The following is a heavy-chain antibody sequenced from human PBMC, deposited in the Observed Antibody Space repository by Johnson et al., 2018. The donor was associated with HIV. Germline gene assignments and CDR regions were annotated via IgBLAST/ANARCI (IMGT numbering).Heavy chain of an antibody. CDR2: IKHDGIEI. V-gene: IGHV3-7*05. CDR3: ARGRGGRQPI. J-gene: IGHJ3*02. Sequence: VQLVESGGGLVQPGGSLRLSCVASGFTFRSYWMNWVRQAPGKGPQWLANIKHDGIEIYYDDSVKGRFTIARDHAKNALYLQMNSLRVEDTAIYYCARGRGGRQPIWGQGTMVTVSS. CDR1: GFTFRSYW. D-gene: IGHD3-10*01.